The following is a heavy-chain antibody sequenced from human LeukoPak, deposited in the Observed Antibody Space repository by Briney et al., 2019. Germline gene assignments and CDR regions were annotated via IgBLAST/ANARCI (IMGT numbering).Heavy chain of an antibody. D-gene: IGHD3-16*01. CDR3: AWGSHHFDS. V-gene: IGHV3-74*01. CDR2: INSDGSDT. Sequence: GGSLRLSCAASGFTFSSHWMQWVRQVPGKGLVRVSRINSDGSDTNYADSVKGRFTISRDNAKNTVYLQMNSLRVEDTAVYYCAWGSHHFDSWGQGTLVTVSS. J-gene: IGHJ5*01. CDR1: GFTFSSHW.